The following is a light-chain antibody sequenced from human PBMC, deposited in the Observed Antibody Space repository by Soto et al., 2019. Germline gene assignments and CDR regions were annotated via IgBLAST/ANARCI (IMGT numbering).Light chain of an antibody. CDR2: QAS. CDR1: QSISTW. J-gene: IGKJ1*01. CDR3: QQYSSHST. Sequence: DIQLTQSPSSLSASVGARVTITSRASQSISTWLAWYQQTPGKAPKIRIYQASSLENGVPSRLSGSGSGTEFSLTISSMQPDDFATYYCQQYSSHSTFGQGTKVDIK. V-gene: IGKV1-5*03.